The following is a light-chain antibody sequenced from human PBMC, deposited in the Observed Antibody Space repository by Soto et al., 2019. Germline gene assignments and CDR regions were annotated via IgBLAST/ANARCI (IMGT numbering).Light chain of an antibody. CDR2: DDS. J-gene: IGLJ3*02. V-gene: IGLV3-21*02. CDR3: QVWDPGPDHRGV. Sequence: SYELAQAPSVSGSPGQTARMTCGGDNIGSKSVHWYQQKPRQAPVLVIYDDSDRPSGIPERFSGSNSGTTATMTISRVEAGDEDDFYCQVWDPGPDHRGVCGGGTKVTVL. CDR1: NIGSKS.